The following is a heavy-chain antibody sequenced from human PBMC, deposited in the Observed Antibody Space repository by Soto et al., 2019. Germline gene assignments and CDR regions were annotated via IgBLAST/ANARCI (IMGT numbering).Heavy chain of an antibody. V-gene: IGHV1-3*01. CDR1: GYTLTSSA. J-gene: IGHJ3*02. CDR2: SNAENGNT. CDR3: ARDRKNSGYYSNYAFDI. Sequence: GSVKVSCKASGYTLTSSALQWVRQAPGQRLEWMGWSNAENGNTKYSQKFQGRGPITRETSASTAYMELSSLRSEDTAVYYCARDRKNSGYYSNYAFDIWGQGTMVTVSS. D-gene: IGHD5-12*01.